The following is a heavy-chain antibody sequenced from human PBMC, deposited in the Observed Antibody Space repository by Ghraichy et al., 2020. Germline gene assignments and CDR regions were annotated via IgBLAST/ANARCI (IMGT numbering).Heavy chain of an antibody. CDR2: ISKDGSEK. Sequence: GGSLRLSCSASGFSFSSYGMHWVRQAPVKGLEWVAAISKDGSEKFYEDSGKGRFSISRDNSKNTQYLQMNSLITEDTAVYYCVRNLVAGHWYFDLWGRGTLVTVSS. CDR3: VRNLVAGHWYFDL. CDR1: GFSFSSYG. V-gene: IGHV3-30*03. J-gene: IGHJ2*01. D-gene: IGHD6-19*01.